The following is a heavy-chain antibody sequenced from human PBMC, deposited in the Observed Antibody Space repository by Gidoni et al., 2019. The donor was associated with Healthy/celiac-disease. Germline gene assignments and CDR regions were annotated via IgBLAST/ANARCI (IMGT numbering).Heavy chain of an antibody. Sequence: QVQLQQWGAGLLKPAETLSLTCAVYGGSCSGYYWSWIRQPPGKGLEWIGEINHSGSTNYNPSLKSRVTISVDTSKNQFSLKLSSVTAADTAVYYCARGPASGWFDPWGQGTLVTVSS. V-gene: IGHV4-34*01. J-gene: IGHJ5*02. CDR2: INHSGST. D-gene: IGHD6-6*01. CDR1: GGSCSGYY. CDR3: ARGPASGWFDP.